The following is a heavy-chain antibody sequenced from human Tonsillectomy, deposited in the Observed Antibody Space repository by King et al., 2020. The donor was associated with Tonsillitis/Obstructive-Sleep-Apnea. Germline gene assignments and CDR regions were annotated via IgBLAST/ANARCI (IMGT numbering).Heavy chain of an antibody. J-gene: IGHJ4*02. Sequence: VQLVESGGGLVQPGGSLSLSCAASGFSFSNYAMSWVRQAPGKGLEWVSAISGSGGSTYYVDSVKGRFTISRDNSKNTLYLQMNSMRSEDTAVYYCARDLYRGAAGYNDYWGQGTLVTVSS. CDR3: ARDLYRGAAGYNDY. CDR1: GFSFSNYA. D-gene: IGHD6-13*01. CDR2: ISGSGGST. V-gene: IGHV3-23*04.